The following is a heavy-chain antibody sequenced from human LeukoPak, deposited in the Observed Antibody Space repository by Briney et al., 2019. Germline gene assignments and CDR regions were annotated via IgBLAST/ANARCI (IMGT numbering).Heavy chain of an antibody. D-gene: IGHD1-26*01. CDR1: GYSISSGYY. Sequence: SETLSLTCTVSGYSISSGYYWGWIRQPPGEGLEWIWEINHSGSTNYNPSLKSRVTTSVGTSKNQFSLKLSSVTAADTAVFYCARSNSGSSDYWGQGTLVTVSS. CDR3: ARSNSGSSDY. J-gene: IGHJ4*02. V-gene: IGHV4-38-2*02. CDR2: INHSGST.